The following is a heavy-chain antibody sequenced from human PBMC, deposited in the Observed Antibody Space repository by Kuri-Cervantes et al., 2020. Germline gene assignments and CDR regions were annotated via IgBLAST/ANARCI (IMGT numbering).Heavy chain of an antibody. Sequence: SETLSLTCAVYGGSFSDYYWNWIRQPPGKGLEWIGEINHKRKTNYNPSLKSRLTLSVDTSKNQFSLKLSAVTAADTAVYYCATAVPFGYWGQGTPVTVSS. CDR1: GGSFSDYY. V-gene: IGHV4-34*01. J-gene: IGHJ4*02. CDR2: INHKRKT. CDR3: ATAVPFGY.